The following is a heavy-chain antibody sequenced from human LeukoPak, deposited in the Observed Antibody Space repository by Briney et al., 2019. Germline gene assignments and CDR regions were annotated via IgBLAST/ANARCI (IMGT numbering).Heavy chain of an antibody. CDR1: GFTFSSYS. D-gene: IGHD3-10*01. CDR2: ISSSSSYI. CDR3: ARDSWFGELLYPSAFDI. J-gene: IGHJ3*02. V-gene: IGHV3-21*01. Sequence: GGSLRLSCAASGFTFSSYSMNWVRQAPGKGLEWVSSISSSSSYIYYADSVKGRFTISRDNAKNSLYLQMNSLRAEDTAVYYCARDSWFGELLYPSAFDIWGQGTMVTVSS.